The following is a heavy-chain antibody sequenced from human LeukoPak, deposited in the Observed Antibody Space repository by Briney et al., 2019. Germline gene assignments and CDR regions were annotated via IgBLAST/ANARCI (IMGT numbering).Heavy chain of an antibody. CDR2: IYYSGST. J-gene: IGHJ6*03. Sequence: SETLSLTCTVSGGSISSSSYYWGWIRQPPGKGLEWIGSIYYSGSTYYNPSLKSRVTISVDTSKNQFSLKLSSVTAADTAVYYCARRELRFLEWLGKEYYYMDVWGKGTTVTVPS. CDR1: GGSISSSSYY. D-gene: IGHD3-3*01. CDR3: ARRELRFLEWLGKEYYYMDV. V-gene: IGHV4-39*01.